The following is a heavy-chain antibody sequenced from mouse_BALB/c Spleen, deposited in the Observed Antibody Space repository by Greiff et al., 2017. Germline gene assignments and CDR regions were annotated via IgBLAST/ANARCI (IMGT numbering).Heavy chain of an antibody. CDR2: ISDGGSYT. V-gene: IGHV5-4*02. CDR3: ARGGYGY. D-gene: IGHD1-1*02. CDR1: GFTFSDYY. Sequence: EVNLVESGGGLVKPGGSLKLSCAASGFTFSDYYMYWVRQTPEKRLEWVATISDGGSYTYYPDSVKGRFTISRDNAKNNLYLQMSSLKSEDTAMYYCARGGYGYWGQGTSVTVSS. J-gene: IGHJ4*01.